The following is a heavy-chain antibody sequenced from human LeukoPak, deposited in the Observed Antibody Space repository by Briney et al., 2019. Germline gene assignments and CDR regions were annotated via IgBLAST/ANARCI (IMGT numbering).Heavy chain of an antibody. Sequence: GGSLRPSCAASGFTFSTYWMHWVRQVPGKGLVWVSRINTDGSSKSFADSVKGRFTISRDNAKNTLYLQMNSLRAEDTAVYYCAKDYYSGSGSYFDYWGQGTQVTVSS. V-gene: IGHV3-74*01. D-gene: IGHD3-10*01. J-gene: IGHJ4*02. CDR1: GFTFSTYW. CDR2: INTDGSSK. CDR3: AKDYYSGSGSYFDY.